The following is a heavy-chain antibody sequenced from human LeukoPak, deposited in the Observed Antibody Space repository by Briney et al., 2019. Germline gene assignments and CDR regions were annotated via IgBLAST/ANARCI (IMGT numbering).Heavy chain of an antibody. CDR2: ISSSSSYI. D-gene: IGHD6-19*01. J-gene: IGHJ4*02. Sequence: GGSLRLSCAASGFTFSSYSMNWVRQAPGKGLEWVSSISSSSSYIYYADSVKGRFTISRDNAKNSLYLQMNSLRAEDTAVYYCARFDSSGWSRRGYFDYWGQGTLVTVSS. V-gene: IGHV3-21*04. CDR3: ARFDSSGWSRRGYFDY. CDR1: GFTFSSYS.